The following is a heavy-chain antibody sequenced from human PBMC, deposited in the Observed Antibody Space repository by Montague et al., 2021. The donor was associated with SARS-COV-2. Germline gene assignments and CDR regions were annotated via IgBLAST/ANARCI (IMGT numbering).Heavy chain of an antibody. CDR3: VRALGSCYDL. V-gene: IGHV3-53*01. CDR1: GFSVSDFF. J-gene: IGHJ5*02. D-gene: IGHD3-10*01. CDR2: INLAGDI. Sequence: SLRLSCAPSGFSVSDFFMSWVRQGPVRGLEWLSYINLAGDIYYAGPVKGRFTISRDTSNNRVFLQMNSLRVDDTALYYCVRALGSCYDLWGQGTLVTVSS.